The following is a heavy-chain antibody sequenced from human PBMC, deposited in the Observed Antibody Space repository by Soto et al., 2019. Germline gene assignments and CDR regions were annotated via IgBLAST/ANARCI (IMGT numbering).Heavy chain of an antibody. CDR3: ARANWFFDY. D-gene: IGHD7-27*01. Sequence: SETLSLTCTVSGGSINNHYWSWIRQPPGQGLEWIGYIYYSGSTNYNPSLKSRVTMSVDTSKNQFSLKLSSLTAADAAIYYCARANWFFDYWGQGTLVTVSS. CDR1: GGSINNHY. CDR2: IYYSGST. J-gene: IGHJ4*02. V-gene: IGHV4-59*11.